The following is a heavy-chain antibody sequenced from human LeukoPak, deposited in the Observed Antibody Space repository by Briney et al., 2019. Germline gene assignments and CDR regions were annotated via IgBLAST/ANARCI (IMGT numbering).Heavy chain of an antibody. V-gene: IGHV3-30*04. CDR3: ARGDYDFWSGYCNYFDY. CDR2: ISYDGSNK. Sequence: PGGSLRLSCAASGFTFSSYAMHWVRQAPGKGLEWVAVISYDGSNKYYADSVKGRFTISRDNSKNTLYLQMNSLRAEDTAVYYCARGDYDFWSGYCNYFDYWGQGTLVTVSS. D-gene: IGHD3-3*01. CDR1: GFTFSSYA. J-gene: IGHJ4*02.